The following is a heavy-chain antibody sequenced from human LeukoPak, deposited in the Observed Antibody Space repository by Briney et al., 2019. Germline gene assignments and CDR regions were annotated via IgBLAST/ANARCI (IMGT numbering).Heavy chain of an antibody. J-gene: IGHJ6*03. V-gene: IGHV1-2*02. CDR2: INPNSGGT. Sequence: ASVKVSCKASGYTFTGYYMHWVRQAPGQGLEWMGWINPNSGGTNYAQKFQGRVTMTRDTSISTAYMELSRLRSDDTAVYYCARDLKRDSSGWSLYYYYYYMDVWGKGTTATVSS. D-gene: IGHD6-19*01. CDR1: GYTFTGYY. CDR3: ARDLKRDSSGWSLYYYYYYMDV.